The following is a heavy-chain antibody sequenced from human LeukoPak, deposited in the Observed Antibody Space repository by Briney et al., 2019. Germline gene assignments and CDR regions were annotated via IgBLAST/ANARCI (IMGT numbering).Heavy chain of an antibody. J-gene: IGHJ4*02. CDR3: ARGGYCSSTSCYGADY. D-gene: IGHD2-2*01. V-gene: IGHV3-11*04. CDR1: GFTFSDYY. Sequence: GGSLRLSCAASGFTFSDYYMSWIRQAPGKGLEWVSYISSSGSTIYYADSVKGRFTISRDNAKNSLYLQMNSLRAEDTAVYYCARGGYCSSTSCYGADYWGQGTLVTVSS. CDR2: ISSSGSTI.